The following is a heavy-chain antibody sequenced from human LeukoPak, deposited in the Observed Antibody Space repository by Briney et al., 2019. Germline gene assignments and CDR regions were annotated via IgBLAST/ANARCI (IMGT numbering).Heavy chain of an antibody. D-gene: IGHD3-10*01. CDR2: IYSGGST. CDR1: GFTVSSDY. J-gene: IGHJ4*02. CDR3: ARGPNYGARSDYLDY. Sequence: PGGSLRLSCAASGFTVSSDYMSWVRQPPGKGLEWVSVIYSGGSTYYADSVKGRFTISRDNAKNSLYLQMNSLRAEDTAVYYCARGPNYGARSDYLDYWGQGTLVTASS. V-gene: IGHV3-53*01.